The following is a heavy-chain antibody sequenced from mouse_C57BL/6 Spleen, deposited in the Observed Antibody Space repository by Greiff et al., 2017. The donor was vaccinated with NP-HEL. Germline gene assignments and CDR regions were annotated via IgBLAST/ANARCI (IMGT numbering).Heavy chain of an antibody. CDR1: GYAFTNYL. J-gene: IGHJ4*01. V-gene: IGHV1-54*01. CDR2: INPGSGGT. D-gene: IGHD2-4*01. CDR3: ARSGYDYDSYAMDY. Sequence: VKLMESGAELVRPGTSVKVSCKASGYAFTNYLIEWVKQRPGQGLEWIGVINPGSGGTNYNEKFKGKATLTADKSSSTAYMQLSSLTSEDSAVYFCARSGYDYDSYAMDYWGQGTSGTVSS.